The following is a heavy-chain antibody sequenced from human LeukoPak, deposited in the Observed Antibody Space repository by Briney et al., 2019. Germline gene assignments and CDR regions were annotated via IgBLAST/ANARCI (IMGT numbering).Heavy chain of an antibody. J-gene: IGHJ4*02. V-gene: IGHV3-15*01. CDR3: TTVSIAVAGYFDY. CDR1: GFTFSNAW. Sequence: PGGSLRLSCAASGFTFSNAWMSWVRQAPGKGLEWVGRIKSKTDGGTTDYAAPVKGRFTISRDDSKNTLYLQMNSLKTEDTVVYYCTTVSIAVAGYFDYWGQGTLVTVSS. D-gene: IGHD6-19*01. CDR2: IKSKTDGGTT.